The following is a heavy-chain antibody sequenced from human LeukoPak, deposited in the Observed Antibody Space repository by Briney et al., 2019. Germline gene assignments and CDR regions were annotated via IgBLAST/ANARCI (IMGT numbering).Heavy chain of an antibody. J-gene: IGHJ5*02. CDR2: MRYGESDT. V-gene: IGHV3-30*02. Sequence: GGSLRLSCAASGFTFSTYGMHWVRQVPGKGLQWVAFMRYGESDTYYTDSVKGRFTISRDNSKNTLYLQMNSLRVEDSAIYYRAKDWSTNWSSWFDPWGQGTLVTVSS. CDR1: GFTFSTYG. D-gene: IGHD2-2*01. CDR3: AKDWSTNWSSWFDP.